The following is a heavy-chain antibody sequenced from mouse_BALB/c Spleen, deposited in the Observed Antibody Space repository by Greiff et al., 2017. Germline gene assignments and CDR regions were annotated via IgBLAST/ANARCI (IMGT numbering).Heavy chain of an antibody. Sequence: EVKLMESGPELVKPGASVKLSCKASGYTFTDYNMDWVKQSHGKGLEWIGEINPNNGGTNYNEKFKGKATMTVDKSSSTAYMELSSLTSEDTAVLYCDRWGKITRFYDARDYWGQGTSVTVSS. D-gene: IGHD2-4*01. CDR2: INPNNGGT. J-gene: IGHJ4*01. CDR1: GYTFTDYN. V-gene: IGHV1-18*01. CDR3: DRWGKITRFYDARDY.